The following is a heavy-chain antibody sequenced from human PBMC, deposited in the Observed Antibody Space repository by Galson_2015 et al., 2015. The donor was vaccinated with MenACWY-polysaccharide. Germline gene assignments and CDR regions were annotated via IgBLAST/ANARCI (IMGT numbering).Heavy chain of an antibody. V-gene: IGHV4-59*01. D-gene: IGHD1-26*01. CDR2: IYYSGST. Sequence: ETLSLTCSVSGGSLTAYYWAWIRQPPGEGLEWIGCIYYSGSTKYSPSLNSRVTISVDTSNSQFSLRLNSVTAADTAMYYCAREPTYSGSFGWFDSWGQGTLVTVSP. CDR3: AREPTYSGSFGWFDS. J-gene: IGHJ5*01. CDR1: GGSLTAYY.